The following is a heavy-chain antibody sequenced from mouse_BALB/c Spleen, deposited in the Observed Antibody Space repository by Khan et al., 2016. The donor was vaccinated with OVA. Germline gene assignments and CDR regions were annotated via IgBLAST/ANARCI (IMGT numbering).Heavy chain of an antibody. CDR1: GYTFTTYT. D-gene: IGHD2-14*01. CDR3: AREGAYYRSDGWFAY. J-gene: IGHJ3*01. Sequence: QVQLKQSGAELARPGASVKMSCKASGYTFTTYTIHWVKQRPGQGLEWIGYIIPSNDYTNYNQKFKDRATLTADKSSSTAYMQLSSLTSEESAVYYCAREGAYYRSDGWFAYWGQGTLVTVSA. CDR2: IIPSNDYT. V-gene: IGHV1-4*01.